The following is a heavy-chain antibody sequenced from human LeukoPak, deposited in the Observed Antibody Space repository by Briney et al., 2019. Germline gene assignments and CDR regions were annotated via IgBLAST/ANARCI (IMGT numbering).Heavy chain of an antibody. CDR1: GGSISSYY. D-gene: IGHD6-13*01. Sequence: SETLSPTCTVSGGSISSYYWSWIRQPAGKGLEWIGRIYSSGSTNYNPSLKSRVTMSVDTSKNQFSLRLSSVTAADTAVYYCARAGSWLLNFDYWGQGALVTVSS. V-gene: IGHV4-4*07. CDR2: IYSSGST. J-gene: IGHJ4*02. CDR3: ARAGSWLLNFDY.